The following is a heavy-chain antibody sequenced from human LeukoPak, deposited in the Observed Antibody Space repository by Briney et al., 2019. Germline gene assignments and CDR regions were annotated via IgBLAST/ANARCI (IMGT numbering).Heavy chain of an antibody. CDR2: ISRNSGSI. CDR1: GFTFSSYS. V-gene: IGHV3-9*01. Sequence: GGSLRLSCAASGFTFSSYSMNWVRQAPGKGLEWVSGISRNSGSIGYADSVKGRFTISRDNAKNSLYLQMNSLRAEDTALYYCAKDTGYYYDSSNYWVWGQGTLVTVSS. CDR3: AKDTGYYYDSSNYWV. J-gene: IGHJ4*02. D-gene: IGHD3-22*01.